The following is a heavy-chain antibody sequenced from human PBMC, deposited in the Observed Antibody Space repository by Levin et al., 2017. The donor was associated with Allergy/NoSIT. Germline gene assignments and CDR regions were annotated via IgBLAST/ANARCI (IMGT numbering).Heavy chain of an antibody. D-gene: IGHD1-1*01. J-gene: IGHJ4*02. CDR3: ARWGTGTTGNHFDY. Sequence: ASVKVSCKASGYTFTSYDINWVRQATGQGLEWMGWMNPNSGNTGYAQKFQGRVTMTRNTSISTAYMELSSLRSEDTAVYYCARWGTGTTGNHFDYWGQGTLVTVSS. CDR2: MNPNSGNT. CDR1: GYTFTSYD. V-gene: IGHV1-8*01.